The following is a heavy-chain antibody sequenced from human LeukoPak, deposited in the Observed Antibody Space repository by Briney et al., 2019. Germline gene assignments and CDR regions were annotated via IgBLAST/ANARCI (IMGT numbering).Heavy chain of an antibody. Sequence: SETLSLTCAVYGGSFSGYYWSWIRQPPGKGLEWIGEISHSGSTNYNPSLKSRVTISVDTSKNQFSLKLSSVTAADTAVYYCARTINWFDPWGQGTLVTVSS. CDR1: GGSFSGYY. CDR2: ISHSGST. V-gene: IGHV4-34*01. CDR3: ARTINWFDP. D-gene: IGHD3-10*01. J-gene: IGHJ5*02.